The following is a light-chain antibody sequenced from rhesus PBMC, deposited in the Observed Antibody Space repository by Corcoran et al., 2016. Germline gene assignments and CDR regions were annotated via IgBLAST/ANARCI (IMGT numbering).Light chain of an antibody. V-gene: IGKV3-10*01. CDR2: GAS. Sequence: QVILTQSPATLSLSPGERATLSCRASQSVSSYLAWYQQKPGQAPRLLIYGASHRAPGIPDRFSGSGLWTDFPFPSGSLEPEYVGVYHCYRHSSGYTFGPGTKLDIK. CDR3: YRHSSGYT. CDR1: QSVSSY. J-gene: IGKJ3*01.